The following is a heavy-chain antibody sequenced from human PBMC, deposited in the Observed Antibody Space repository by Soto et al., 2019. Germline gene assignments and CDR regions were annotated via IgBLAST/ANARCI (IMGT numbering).Heavy chain of an antibody. D-gene: IGHD4-17*01. CDR3: ARGTVHFEY. V-gene: IGHV3-33*01. Sequence: QVQLVESGGGVVQPGRSLRLSCAASGFTFSTYGIHLVRQAPGKGLEWVAVIWYAGSNKYYADSVKGRFTISRDNSKNTLYLQMNSLRAEDTAVYSCARGTVHFEYWGQGTLVTVSS. J-gene: IGHJ4*02. CDR2: IWYAGSNK. CDR1: GFTFSTYG.